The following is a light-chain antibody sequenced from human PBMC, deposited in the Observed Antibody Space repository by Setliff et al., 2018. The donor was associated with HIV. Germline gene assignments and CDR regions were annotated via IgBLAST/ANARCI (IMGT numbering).Light chain of an antibody. J-gene: IGLJ1*01. CDR3: SSYAITNTLP. V-gene: IGLV2-14*01. CDR1: SSDVGGYNY. CDR2: EVR. Sequence: QSVLTQPASVSGSPGQSITISCTGTSSDVGGYNYVSWYQQHPGKAPKLIIYEVRNRPSGVSNRFSGSKSGNTASLTISRLQAEDEADYYCSSYAITNTLPFGTGTRSPS.